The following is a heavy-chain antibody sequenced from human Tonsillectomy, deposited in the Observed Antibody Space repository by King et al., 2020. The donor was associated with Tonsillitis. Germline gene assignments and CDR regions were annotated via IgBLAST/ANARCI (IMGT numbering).Heavy chain of an antibody. Sequence: VQLVESGAEVKKPGASVKVSCKASGYTFTGYYMHWVRQAPGQVLEWMGWINPNSGGTNYAQKFQGRVTMTWDTSITTAYMELSRVKSDDTAVYYCARGGWGYGDEIYYFDYWGQGTLVTVSS. CDR2: INPNSGGT. D-gene: IGHD4-17*01. CDR3: ARGGWGYGDEIYYFDY. CDR1: GYTFTGYY. V-gene: IGHV1-2*02. J-gene: IGHJ4*02.